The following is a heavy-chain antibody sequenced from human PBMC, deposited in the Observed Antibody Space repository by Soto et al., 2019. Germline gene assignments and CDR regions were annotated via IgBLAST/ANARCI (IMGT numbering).Heavy chain of an antibody. CDR2: IYYRGST. J-gene: IGHJ6*02. Sequence: WETPSLTCTVSGGSIGSSSYYWGWIRQPPGKGLEWIGSIYYRGSTYYNPSLKSRVTIAVDTSKNQSSLKLSSVTAADTAVYYCARRQLGPYYYSYNGIDVWGQGTTVTVSS. V-gene: IGHV4-39*01. CDR1: GGSIGSSSYY. D-gene: IGHD1-1*01. CDR3: ARRQLGPYYYSYNGIDV.